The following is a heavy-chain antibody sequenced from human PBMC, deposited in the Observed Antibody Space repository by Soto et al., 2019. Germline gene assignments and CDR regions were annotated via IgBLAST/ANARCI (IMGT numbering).Heavy chain of an antibody. CDR3: ERHRNWGHDY. D-gene: IGHD7-27*01. Sequence: PSETLSLSCPVSGASIRSSTYQWGWIRQPEGRGLEWIGSAYYSESTYYNPSLKSRVTISVYTSRNQFSLKVSSVTAADTAVYYCERHRNWGHDYWAQGTLVPV. J-gene: IGHJ4*02. V-gene: IGHV4-39*01. CDR1: GASIRSSTYQ. CDR2: AYYSEST.